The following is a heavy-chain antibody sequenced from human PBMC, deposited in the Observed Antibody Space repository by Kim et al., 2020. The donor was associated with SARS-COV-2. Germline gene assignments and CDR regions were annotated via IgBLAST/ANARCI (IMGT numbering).Heavy chain of an antibody. CDR2: IYYSGST. J-gene: IGHJ5*02. CDR1: GGSISSSSYY. V-gene: IGHV4-39*01. D-gene: IGHD3-22*01. CDR3: ARLGAYDSSGYYGRGWFDP. Sequence: SETLSLTCTVSGGSISSSSYYWGWIRQPPGKGLEWIGSIYYSGSTYYNPSLKSRVTISVDTSKNQFSLKLSSVTAADTAVYYCARLGAYDSSGYYGRGWFDPWGQGTLVTVSS.